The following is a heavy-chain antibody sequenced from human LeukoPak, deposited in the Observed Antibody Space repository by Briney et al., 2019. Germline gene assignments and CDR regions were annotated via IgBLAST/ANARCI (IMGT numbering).Heavy chain of an antibody. CDR1: GFTFSSYW. CDR3: ARDGRPIDY. CDR2: INHNGNVN. Sequence: GGSLRLSCAASGFTFSSYWMNWARQAPGKGLEWVASINHNGNVNYYVDSVKGRFTISRDNAKNSLYLQLNSLRAEDTAVYYCARDGRPIDYWGQGTLVIVSS. J-gene: IGHJ4*02. V-gene: IGHV3-7*03.